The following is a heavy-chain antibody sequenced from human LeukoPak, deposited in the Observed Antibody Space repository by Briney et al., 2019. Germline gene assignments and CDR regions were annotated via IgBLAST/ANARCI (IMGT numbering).Heavy chain of an antibody. V-gene: IGHV3-23*01. J-gene: IGHJ4*02. CDR3: AKDRPNYYGSNGHYYRRDGDY. CDR1: GFTFSSYA. CDR2: TSGDGGAT. D-gene: IGHD3-22*01. Sequence: PGGPLRLSCAASGFTFSSYAMSWVRQSTGKGLEWVSSTSGDGGATYYSNSVKGRFTISRDKSRNTLYLQMNSLRAEDTAVYYCAKDRPNYYGSNGHYYRRDGDYWGQGTLVTVSS.